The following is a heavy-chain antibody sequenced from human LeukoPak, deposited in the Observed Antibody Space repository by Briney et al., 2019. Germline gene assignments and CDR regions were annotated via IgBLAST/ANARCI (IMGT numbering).Heavy chain of an antibody. Sequence: SETLSLTCAVYGGSFSGYYWRWIRQPPGKGLEWIGEISHSGSTNYNPSLKSRVTISVDTSKNQFSLKLSSVTAADTAVYYCARVYSSSWRYYYYYGMDVWGQGTTVTVSS. J-gene: IGHJ6*02. CDR1: GGSFSGYY. CDR2: ISHSGST. CDR3: ARVYSSSWRYYYYYGMDV. V-gene: IGHV4-34*01. D-gene: IGHD6-13*01.